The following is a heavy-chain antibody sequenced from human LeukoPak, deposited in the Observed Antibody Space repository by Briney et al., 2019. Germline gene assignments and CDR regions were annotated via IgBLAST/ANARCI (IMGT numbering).Heavy chain of an antibody. CDR3: ARGLYGDYQNWFDP. J-gene: IGHJ5*02. CDR2: IYTSGST. Sequence: PSETLSLTCTVSGGSISSGSYYWSWIRQPAGKGLEWIGRIYTSGSTNYNPSLKSRVTISVDTSKNQFSLKLSSVTAADTAVYYCARGLYGDYQNWFDPWGQGTLVTVSS. D-gene: IGHD4-17*01. V-gene: IGHV4-61*02. CDR1: GGSISSGSYY.